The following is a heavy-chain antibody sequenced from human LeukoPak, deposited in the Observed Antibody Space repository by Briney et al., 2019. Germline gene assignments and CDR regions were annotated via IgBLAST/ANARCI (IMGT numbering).Heavy chain of an antibody. D-gene: IGHD1-26*01. J-gene: IGHJ4*02. CDR3: ASREGFIVGASGGSDY. Sequence: SETLSLTCAVYGGSFSPYYWSWIRQPPGKGLEWIGSIYYSGSTYYNPSLKSRVTISVDTSKNQFSLKLSSVTAADTAVYYCASREGFIVGASGGSDYWGQGTLVTVSS. CDR1: GGSFSPYY. CDR2: IYYSGST. V-gene: IGHV4-34*01.